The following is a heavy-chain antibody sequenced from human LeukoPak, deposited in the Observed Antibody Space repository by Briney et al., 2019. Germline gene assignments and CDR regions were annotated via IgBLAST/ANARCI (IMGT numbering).Heavy chain of an antibody. V-gene: IGHV4-30-4*01. D-gene: IGHD3-9*01. J-gene: IGHJ5*02. CDR3: ARASGDYDILTGYYPGGWFDP. CDR1: GGSISSGDYY. CDR2: IYYSGST. Sequence: SQTLSLTCTVSGGSISSGDYYWSWIRQPPGKGLEWIGYIYYSGSTYYNPSLKSRVTISVDTSKNQLSLKLSSVTAADTAVYYCARASGDYDILTGYYPGGWFDPWGQGTLVTVSS.